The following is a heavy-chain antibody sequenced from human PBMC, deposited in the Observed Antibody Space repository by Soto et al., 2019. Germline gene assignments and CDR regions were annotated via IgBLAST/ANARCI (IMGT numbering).Heavy chain of an antibody. J-gene: IGHJ6*02. D-gene: IGHD3-16*01. CDR3: ARSLWPPVTTVIGDYVWGMDV. Sequence: LETLSLTCAVYGGSFSGYYWSWIRQPPGKGLEWIGEINHSGSTNYNPSLKSRVTISVDTSKNQFSLKLSSVTAADTAVYYCARSLWPPVTTVIGDYVWGMDVWGQGTTVTVSS. CDR1: GGSFSGYY. V-gene: IGHV4-34*01. CDR2: INHSGST.